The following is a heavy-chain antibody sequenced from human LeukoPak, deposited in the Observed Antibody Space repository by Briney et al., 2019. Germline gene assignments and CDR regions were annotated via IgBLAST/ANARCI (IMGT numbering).Heavy chain of an antibody. D-gene: IGHD6-13*01. Sequence: GGSLRLSCAASGFTFSSYSMNWVRQAPGKGLEWVSSISSSSSYIYYADSVKGRFTISRDNAKNSLYLQMNSLRAEDTAVYYCARSFVSGTGYFDYWGQGTLVTVSS. CDR1: GFTFSSYS. J-gene: IGHJ4*02. V-gene: IGHV3-21*01. CDR2: ISSSSSYI. CDR3: ARSFVSGTGYFDY.